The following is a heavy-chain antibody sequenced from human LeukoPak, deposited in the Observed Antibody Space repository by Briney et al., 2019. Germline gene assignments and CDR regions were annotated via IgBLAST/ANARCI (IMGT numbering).Heavy chain of an antibody. Sequence: SENLSLTCTVSGGSITDSGYYWGWIRQPPGKGLEWIGTIYYSGTTYYNPSLKSRVTVSVDTSKNQFPLKLISVTAADTAVYYCARRGAYYSDYQFDYWGQGTLVTVSS. CDR1: GGSITDSGYY. J-gene: IGHJ4*02. V-gene: IGHV4-39*01. CDR3: ARRGAYYSDYQFDY. D-gene: IGHD4-11*01. CDR2: IYYSGTT.